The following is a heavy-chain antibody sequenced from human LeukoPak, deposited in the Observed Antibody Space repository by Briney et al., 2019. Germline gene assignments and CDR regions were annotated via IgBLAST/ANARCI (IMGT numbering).Heavy chain of an antibody. D-gene: IGHD2-15*01. CDR3: AREARDRGHAFDI. V-gene: IGHV3-66*01. J-gene: IGHJ3*02. CDR1: GGSFSGYY. CDR2: IYSGGST. Sequence: ETLSLTCAVYGGSFSGYYWSWVRQAPGKGLEWVSVIYSGGSTYYADSVKGRFTISRDNSKNTLYLQMNSLRAEDTAVYYCAREARDRGHAFDIWGQGTMVTVSS.